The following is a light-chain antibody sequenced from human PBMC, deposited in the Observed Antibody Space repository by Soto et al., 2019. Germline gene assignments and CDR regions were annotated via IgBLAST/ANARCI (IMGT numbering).Light chain of an antibody. J-gene: IGLJ3*02. Sequence: QSALTQPPSASGSPGQSVTISCTGTSSDVGGYNYVSWYQQRPGKAPKFIIYEVDYRPSGVPDRFSGSKSGNTASLTVSGLQAEDEADYYCSSYAGSNNWVFGGGTKVTVL. V-gene: IGLV2-8*01. CDR3: SSYAGSNNWV. CDR1: SSDVGGYNY. CDR2: EVD.